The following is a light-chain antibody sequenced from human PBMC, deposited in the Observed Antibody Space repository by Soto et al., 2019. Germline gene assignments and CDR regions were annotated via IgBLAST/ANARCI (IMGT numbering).Light chain of an antibody. CDR1: SSDVGAYNY. Sequence: QSALTQPASVSGSPGQSNTISCTGTSSDVGAYNYVSWYQHHPGKVPQLMIYDVSNRPSGVSNRFSGSKSGNTASLTISGLQAEDEADYYCSSYTSSNTYVFGTGTKVTVL. V-gene: IGLV2-14*03. CDR2: DVS. CDR3: SSYTSSNTYV. J-gene: IGLJ1*01.